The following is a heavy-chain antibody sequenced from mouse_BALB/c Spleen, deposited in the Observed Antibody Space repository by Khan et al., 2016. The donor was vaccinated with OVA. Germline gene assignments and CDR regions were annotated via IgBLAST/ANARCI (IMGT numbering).Heavy chain of an antibody. CDR1: GFSLTNYG. CDR3: AKWGTGYYAMDY. D-gene: IGHD4-1*01. Sequence: VQLQESGPGLVAPSQSLSITCTVSGFSLTNYGVTWVRQPPGKGLEWLGVLWGDGSTNYHSAFISRLSTSKDNSKSQVFLKLNSLQTDDTATYYFAKWGTGYYAMDYWGQGTSVTVSS. J-gene: IGHJ4*01. CDR2: LWGDGST. V-gene: IGHV2-3*01.